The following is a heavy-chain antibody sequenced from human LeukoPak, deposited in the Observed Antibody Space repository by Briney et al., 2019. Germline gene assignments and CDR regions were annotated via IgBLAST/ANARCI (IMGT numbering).Heavy chain of an antibody. CDR2: ISYDGSNK. D-gene: IGHD4-17*01. CDR3: AREKPKGDYVMDY. Sequence: PGGSLRLSCAASGFTFSSYAMHWVRQAPGKGLEWVAVISYDGSNKYYADSVKGRFTISRDNSKNTLYLQMNSLRAEDTAVYYCAREKPKGDYVMDYWGQGTLVTVSS. CDR1: GFTFSSYA. J-gene: IGHJ4*02. V-gene: IGHV3-30*04.